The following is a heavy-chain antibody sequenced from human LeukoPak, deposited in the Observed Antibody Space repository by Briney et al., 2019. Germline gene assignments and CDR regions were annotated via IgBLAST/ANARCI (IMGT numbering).Heavy chain of an antibody. Sequence: SETLSLTCAVYGGSFSGYYWSWIRQPPGKGLEWIGEINHSGSTNYNPSLKSRATISVDTSKNQFSLKLSSVTAADTAVYYCARGPRRYGVVVPAAPSGAFKIWGQGTMVTVSS. D-gene: IGHD2-2*01. CDR3: ARGPRRYGVVVPAAPSGAFKI. V-gene: IGHV4-34*01. CDR1: GGSFSGYY. J-gene: IGHJ3*02. CDR2: INHSGST.